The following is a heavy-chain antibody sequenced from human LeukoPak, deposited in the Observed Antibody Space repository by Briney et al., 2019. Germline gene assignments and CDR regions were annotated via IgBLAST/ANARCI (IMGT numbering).Heavy chain of an antibody. CDR2: ISYDGSNK. CDR3: ARDAEQQKDAFDI. J-gene: IGHJ3*02. D-gene: IGHD6-13*01. Sequence: GRSLRLSCAASGFTFSNYAMHWVRQAPGKGLEWVAVISYDGSNKYYADSVKGRFTISRDNSKNTLYLQMNSLRAEDTAVYYCARDAEQQKDAFDIWGQGTMVTVSS. V-gene: IGHV3-30-3*01. CDR1: GFTFSNYA.